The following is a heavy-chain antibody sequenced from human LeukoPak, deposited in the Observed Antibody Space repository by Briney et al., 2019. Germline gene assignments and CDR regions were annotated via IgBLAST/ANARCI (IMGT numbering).Heavy chain of an antibody. CDR1: GFTFSSYA. V-gene: IGHV3-23*01. Sequence: GGSLRLSCAASGFTFSSYAMSWVRQAPGKGLEWVSAISGSGGSTYYADSVKGRFTISRDNAKNSLYLQMNSLRAEDTAVYYCARDDYDYVWGSYRYFDYWGQGTLVTVSS. CDR2: ISGSGGST. CDR3: ARDDYDYVWGSYRYFDY. J-gene: IGHJ4*02. D-gene: IGHD3-16*02.